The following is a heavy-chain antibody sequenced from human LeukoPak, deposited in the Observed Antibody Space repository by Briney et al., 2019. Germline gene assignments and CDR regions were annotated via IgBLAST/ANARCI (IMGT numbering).Heavy chain of an antibody. D-gene: IGHD6-6*01. CDR2: ISGSGGST. J-gene: IGHJ4*02. CDR3: ARADGQLLDY. CDR1: GFTFSSYG. V-gene: IGHV3-23*01. Sequence: GGTLRLSCAASGFTFSSYGMSWVRQAPGKGLEWVSAISGSGGSTYYADSVKGRFTISRDNSKNTLYLQMNSLRAEDTAVYYCARADGQLLDYWGQGTLVTVSS.